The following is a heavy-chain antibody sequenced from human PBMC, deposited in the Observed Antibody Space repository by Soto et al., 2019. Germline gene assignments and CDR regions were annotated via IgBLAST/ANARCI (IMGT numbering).Heavy chain of an antibody. CDR2: IIPILGIA. D-gene: IGHD3-10*01. Sequence: SVKVSCKASGGTFSSYTISWVRQAPGQGLEWMGRIIPILGIANYAQKFQGRVTITADKSTSTAYMELSSLRSEDTAVYYCARDGSITMVRGVIITRFDPWGQGTLVTVSS. J-gene: IGHJ5*02. CDR1: GGTFSSYT. CDR3: ARDGSITMVRGVIITRFDP. V-gene: IGHV1-69*04.